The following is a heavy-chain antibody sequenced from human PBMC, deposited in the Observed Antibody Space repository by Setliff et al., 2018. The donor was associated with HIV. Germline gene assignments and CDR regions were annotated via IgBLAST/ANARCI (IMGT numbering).Heavy chain of an antibody. V-gene: IGHV3-20*04. D-gene: IGHD7-27*01. J-gene: IGHJ4*02. Sequence: LRLSCAASGFTFDDFGMSWVRQAPGKGLEWVSTINWSGGSTSYADSVEGRFTISRDNSKNSLYLQMNSLRTEDTARYYCARDHYLGLDYWGQGSLVTVSS. CDR2: INWSGGST. CDR3: ARDHYLGLDY. CDR1: GFTFDDFG.